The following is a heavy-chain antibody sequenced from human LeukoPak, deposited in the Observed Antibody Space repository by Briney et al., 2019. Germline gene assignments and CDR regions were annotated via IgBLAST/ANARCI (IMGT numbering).Heavy chain of an antibody. J-gene: IGHJ4*02. D-gene: IGHD2-15*01. Sequence: PSKTLSLTCTVSGGSISSSNYYWRWFRQPPGKGLEWIGRIYYGGRAYSYPSPISRVNISVDPSRQQFSLKLSSVTAAAAAFYCCTRRQVVRAAVRSYYFDYWGEG. CDR2: IYYGGRA. V-gene: IGHV4-39*01. CDR1: GGSISSSNYY. CDR3: TRRQVVRAAVRSYYFDY.